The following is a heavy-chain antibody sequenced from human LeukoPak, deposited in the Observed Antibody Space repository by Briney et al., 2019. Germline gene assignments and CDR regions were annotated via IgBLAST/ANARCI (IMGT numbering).Heavy chain of an antibody. CDR2: MNPNSGNT. Sequence: ASVKVSCKASGYTFTSYDINWVRQATGQGLEWMGWMNPNSGNTGYAQKFQGRVTITRNTSISTAYMELSSLRSEDTAVYYCARGYCSDFYVDPWGQGTLVTVSS. D-gene: IGHD3-3*01. CDR1: GYTFTSYD. CDR3: ARGYCSDFYVDP. V-gene: IGHV1-8*03. J-gene: IGHJ5*02.